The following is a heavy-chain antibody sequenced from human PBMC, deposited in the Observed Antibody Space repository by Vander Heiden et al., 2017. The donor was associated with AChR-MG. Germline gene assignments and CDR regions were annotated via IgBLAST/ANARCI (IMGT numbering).Heavy chain of an antibody. J-gene: IGHJ4*02. V-gene: IGHV3-21*01. CDR2: ISSSSSYI. Sequence: EVQLVESGGGLVKPRGSLRLSCAASGFTFSSYSMNWVRQAQGKGLEWVSSISSSSSYIYYADSVKGRFTISRDNAKNSLYLQMNSLRAEDTAVYYCARDSSNAVTPVDYWGQGTLVTVSS. CDR3: ARDSSNAVTPVDY. D-gene: IGHD4-17*01. CDR1: GFTFSSYS.